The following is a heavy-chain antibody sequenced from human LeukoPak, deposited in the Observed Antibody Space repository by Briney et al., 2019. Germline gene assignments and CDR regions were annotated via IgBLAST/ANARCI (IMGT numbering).Heavy chain of an antibody. CDR3: ARDWGFDC. Sequence: GGSLRLSCAASGFTFSSYSMNWVRQAPGKGLEWVSYISSRSSTIYYADSVKGRFTISRDNAKSSLYLQMNSLRAEDTAVYYCARDWGFDCWGQGTLVTVSS. V-gene: IGHV3-48*04. CDR1: GFTFSSYS. CDR2: ISSRSSTI. J-gene: IGHJ4*02. D-gene: IGHD3-16*01.